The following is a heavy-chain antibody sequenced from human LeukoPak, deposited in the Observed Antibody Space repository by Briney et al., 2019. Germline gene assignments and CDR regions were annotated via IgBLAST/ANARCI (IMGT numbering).Heavy chain of an antibody. Sequence: GGSLRLSCAAFGFSVSDAWMSWVRQAPGKGLEWVGRIKSISDGATTDYAASVKGRFTISRDASKNTLYLQMNSLKTEDSGVYYCTGPPDWGQGTLVTVSS. CDR2: IKSISDGATT. CDR1: GFSVSDAW. J-gene: IGHJ4*02. CDR3: TGPPD. V-gene: IGHV3-15*01.